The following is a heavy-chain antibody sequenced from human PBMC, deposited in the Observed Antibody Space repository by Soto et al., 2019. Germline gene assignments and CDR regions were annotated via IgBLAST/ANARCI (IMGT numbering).Heavy chain of an antibody. V-gene: IGHV1-69*06. J-gene: IGHJ6*02. CDR3: ARVYVLGSSSLSGMDV. CDR1: GGTFSSYA. D-gene: IGHD6-6*01. CDR2: IIPIFGTA. Sequence: SVEVSCEASGGTFSSYAISWVRQAPGEGLEWMGGIIPIFGTANYAQKFQGRVTITADKSTSTAYMEMSSLRSEDTAVYYCARVYVLGSSSLSGMDVWGQGPTMTF.